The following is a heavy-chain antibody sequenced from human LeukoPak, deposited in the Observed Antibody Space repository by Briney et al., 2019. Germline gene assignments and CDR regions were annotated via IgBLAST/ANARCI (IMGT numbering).Heavy chain of an antibody. D-gene: IGHD3-10*01. Sequence: SGTLSLTCAVSGGSISNSNWWSWVRQPPGQGLEWIGEIYHSGSTNYNPSLQSRVTISVDKSKNQFSLKLSSVTAADTAVYYCAREGTSYCYGSGIYPNWFDPWGQGTLVTVSS. V-gene: IGHV4-4*02. CDR2: IYHSGST. J-gene: IGHJ5*02. CDR3: AREGTSYCYGSGIYPNWFDP. CDR1: GGSISNSNW.